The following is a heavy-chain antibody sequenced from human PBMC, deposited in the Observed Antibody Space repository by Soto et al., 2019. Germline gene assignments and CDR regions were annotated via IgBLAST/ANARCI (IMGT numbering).Heavy chain of an antibody. Sequence: EVQLVESGGGLVQPGGSLRLSCAASGFTFSSYEMNWVRQAPGKGLEWVSYISSSGSTIYYADSVKGRFTISRDNAKNSLYLQMNSLGAEDTAVYYCARDYYDSSGYLDYYYYYGMDVWGQGTTVTVSS. J-gene: IGHJ6*02. CDR3: ARDYYDSSGYLDYYYYYGMDV. D-gene: IGHD3-22*01. CDR2: ISSSGSTI. CDR1: GFTFSSYE. V-gene: IGHV3-48*03.